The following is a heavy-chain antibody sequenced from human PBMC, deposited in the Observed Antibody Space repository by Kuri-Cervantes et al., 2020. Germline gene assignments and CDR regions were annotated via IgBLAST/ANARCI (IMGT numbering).Heavy chain of an antibody. J-gene: IGHJ6*03. D-gene: IGHD2-15*01. CDR3: ARVVAATPYYYYYMDV. Sequence: SVKVSCKASGGTFSSYAISWVRQAPGQGLEWMGGIIPIFGTANYAQKFQGRVTMTRNTSISTAYMELSSLRSEDTAVYYCARVVAATPYYYYYMDVWGKGTTVTVSS. CDR2: IIPIFGTA. CDR1: GGTFSSYA. V-gene: IGHV1-69*05.